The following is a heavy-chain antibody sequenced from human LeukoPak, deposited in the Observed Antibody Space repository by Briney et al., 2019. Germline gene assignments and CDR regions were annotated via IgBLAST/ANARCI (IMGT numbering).Heavy chain of an antibody. CDR3: AKDIGYSSTSCYPPSFYYYGMDV. D-gene: IGHD2-2*01. CDR2: ISWNSGSI. V-gene: IGHV3-9*01. J-gene: IGHJ6*02. CDR1: GFTFDDYA. Sequence: PGGSLRLSCAASGFTFDDYAMHWVRQAPGKGLEWVSGISWNSGSIGYADSVKGRFTISRDNAKNSLYLQMNSLRAEDTALYYCAKDIGYSSTSCYPPSFYYYGMDVWGQGTTVTVSS.